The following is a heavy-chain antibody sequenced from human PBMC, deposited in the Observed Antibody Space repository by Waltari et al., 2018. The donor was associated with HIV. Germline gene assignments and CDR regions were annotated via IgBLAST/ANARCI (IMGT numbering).Heavy chain of an antibody. CDR2: IYYTGTA. CDR1: GGSVCSSSYF. Sequence: QLQLQESGPGLVKPSETLSLTCTVSGGSVCSSSYFWGWIRQPPGKGLEWVGRIYYTGTAYYNPSLKSRVTISVDPSKNQFSLKVTSVTAADTAVYYCARHALRVGAAYWNFDLWGRGTLVTVSS. V-gene: IGHV4-39*01. D-gene: IGHD1-26*01. J-gene: IGHJ2*01. CDR3: ARHALRVGAAYWNFDL.